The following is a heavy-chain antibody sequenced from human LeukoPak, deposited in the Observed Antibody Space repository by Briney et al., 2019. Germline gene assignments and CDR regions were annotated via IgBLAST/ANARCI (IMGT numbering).Heavy chain of an antibody. CDR3: ANTIGGSYPTNFDY. V-gene: IGHV4-38-2*02. CDR2: IYHSGST. CDR1: GYSISSGYY. J-gene: IGHJ4*02. D-gene: IGHD1-26*01. Sequence: SETLSLTCTVSGYSISSGYYWGWIRQPPGKGLEWIGSIYHSGSTYYNPSLKSRVTISVDTSKNQFSLKLSSVTAADTAVYYCANTIGGSYPTNFDYWGQGTLVTVSS.